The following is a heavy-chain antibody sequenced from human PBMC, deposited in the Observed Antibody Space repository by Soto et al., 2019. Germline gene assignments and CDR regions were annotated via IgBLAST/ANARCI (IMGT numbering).Heavy chain of an antibody. CDR3: ASLTSGWYFAY. CDR1: GFTFSSYA. J-gene: IGHJ4*02. D-gene: IGHD6-19*01. Sequence: EVQLLESGGGLVQPGGSLRLSCTASGFTFSSYAMNWVRQAPGKGLEWVSVISGSGGSTYYADSVKGRFTISRDNSKNPLYLQMNSLRAEDTAVYYCASLTSGWYFAYGGQGTLVTVSS. V-gene: IGHV3-23*01. CDR2: ISGSGGST.